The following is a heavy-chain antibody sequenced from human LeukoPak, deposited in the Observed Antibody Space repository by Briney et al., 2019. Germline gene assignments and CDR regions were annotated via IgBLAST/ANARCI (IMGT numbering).Heavy chain of an antibody. Sequence: ASMKVSCKASRYAFTNFDINWVRQATGQGLEWMGWMNPNTGNAGYAQKFQDRVTITWDASISTAYMDLSGLRSEDTAVYYCARVGYSNSYDYWGQGTLVTVSS. CDR3: ARVGYSNSYDY. CDR2: MNPNTGNA. J-gene: IGHJ4*02. D-gene: IGHD4-11*01. CDR1: RYAFTNFD. V-gene: IGHV1-8*03.